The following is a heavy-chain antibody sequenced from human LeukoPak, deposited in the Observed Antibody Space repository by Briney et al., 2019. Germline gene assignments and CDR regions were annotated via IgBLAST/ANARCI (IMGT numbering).Heavy chain of an antibody. CDR2: ITSDGTTA. V-gene: IGHV3-11*01. J-gene: IGHJ4*02. CDR1: GFTFSDHY. Sequence: GGSLRLSCAASGFTFSDHYMSWIRQAPGKGLEWVSYITSDGTTACYADSVQGRFTASRDNAKSSLYLQMNSLRAEDTAVYYCARGTRSGTRFDYWGQGTLVTVSA. D-gene: IGHD3-10*01. CDR3: ARGTRSGTRFDY.